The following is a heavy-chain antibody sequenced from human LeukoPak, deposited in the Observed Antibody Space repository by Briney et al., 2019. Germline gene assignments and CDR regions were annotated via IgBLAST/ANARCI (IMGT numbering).Heavy chain of an antibody. CDR2: ISSSSSYI. CDR3: ARGELLWFGELFVAPRYYYGMDV. J-gene: IGHJ6*02. Sequence: GGSLRLSCAASGFTFSSYSMNWVRQAPGKGLEWVSSISSSSSYIYYADSVKGRFTISRDNSKNTLYLQMNSLRAEDTAVYYCARGELLWFGELFVAPRYYYGMDVWGQGTTVTVSS. D-gene: IGHD3-10*01. CDR1: GFTFSSYS. V-gene: IGHV3-21*01.